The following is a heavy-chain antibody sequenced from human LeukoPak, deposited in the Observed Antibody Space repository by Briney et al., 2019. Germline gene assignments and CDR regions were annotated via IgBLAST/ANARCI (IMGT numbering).Heavy chain of an antibody. D-gene: IGHD6-13*01. Sequence: GGSLRLSCAASGFTFSTYWMSWVRQAPGKGLEWVANIKHDGSEKYYVDPVKGRLTISRDNAKNSLYLEMNSLRAEDTAVYYCARITGIAAAGDYWGQGTLVTVSS. V-gene: IGHV3-7*04. CDR3: ARITGIAAAGDY. CDR2: IKHDGSEK. J-gene: IGHJ4*02. CDR1: GFTFSTYW.